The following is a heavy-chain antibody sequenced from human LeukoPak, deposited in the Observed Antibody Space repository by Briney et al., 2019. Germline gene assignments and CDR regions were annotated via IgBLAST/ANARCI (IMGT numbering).Heavy chain of an antibody. CDR1: GFTFDDYG. J-gene: IGHJ4*02. D-gene: IGHD3-10*01. Sequence: PGGSLRLSCAASGFTFDDYGMSWARQAPGKGLEWVSGINWNGGSTGYADSVKGRFTISRDNAKNSLYLQMNSLRAEDTALYYCAREVSGSYSPYFDYWGQGTLVTVSS. CDR2: INWNGGST. CDR3: AREVSGSYSPYFDY. V-gene: IGHV3-20*04.